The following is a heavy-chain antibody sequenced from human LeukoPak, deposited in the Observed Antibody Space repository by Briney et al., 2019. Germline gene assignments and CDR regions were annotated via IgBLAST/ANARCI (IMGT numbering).Heavy chain of an antibody. CDR3: ARARWQLVPYFDS. CDR1: GYTFTDYY. J-gene: IGHJ4*02. D-gene: IGHD6-6*01. CDR2: INPNSGGT. Sequence: ASVKVCCKASGYTFTDYYMHWVRQAPGQGLEWMGWINPNSGGTNFAQKLQGRVAMTRDTSISTAYMELGSLRSDDTAVYYCARARWQLVPYFDSWGQGTLVTVSS. V-gene: IGHV1-2*02.